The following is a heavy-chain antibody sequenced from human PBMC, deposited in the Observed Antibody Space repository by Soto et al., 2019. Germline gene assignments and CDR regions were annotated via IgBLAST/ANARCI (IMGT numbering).Heavy chain of an antibody. CDR3: AKDPTTVGFFDS. V-gene: IGHV3-23*01. J-gene: IGHJ4*02. CDR2: ISGSGETT. Sequence: EVQLLESGGGLVQPGGSLRLSCAASGFTFSSYAMSWVRQAPGKGLGWVSAISGSGETTQYADTVKGGFTISRDNSKNTLYLQMNSLRAEDTAVYYCAKDPTTVGFFDSWGQGTLVTVSS. CDR1: GFTFSSYA. D-gene: IGHD4-17*01.